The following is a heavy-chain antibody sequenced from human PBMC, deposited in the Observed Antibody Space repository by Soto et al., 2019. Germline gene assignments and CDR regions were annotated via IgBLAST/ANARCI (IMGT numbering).Heavy chain of an antibody. D-gene: IGHD6-6*01. CDR1: GFTFSSYS. J-gene: IGHJ4*02. V-gene: IGHV3-21*01. CDR2: ISSSSNYI. CDR3: ARVGGSSPRLAN. Sequence: GGSLRLSCAASGFTFSSYSMNWVRQAPGKGLEWVSSISSSSNYIYYAASVKGRFTISRENAKNSRYLRMNSLRAEDTAVYYCARVGGSSPRLANWGQGTLVTVSS.